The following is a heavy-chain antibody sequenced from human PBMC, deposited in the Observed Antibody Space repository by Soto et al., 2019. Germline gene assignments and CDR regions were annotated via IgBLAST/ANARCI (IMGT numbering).Heavy chain of an antibody. CDR3: ARDRGIVVVPAAPRYYGMDV. CDR2: IIPIFGTA. D-gene: IGHD2-2*01. Sequence: QVQLVQSGAEVKKPGSSVKVSCKASGGTFSSYAISWVRQAPGQGLEWMGGIIPIFGTANYAQKFQGRVTITADKSTSTAYMELSSLRSEDTAVYYCARDRGIVVVPAAPRYYGMDVWGQGTTVTVSS. CDR1: GGTFSSYA. J-gene: IGHJ6*02. V-gene: IGHV1-69*06.